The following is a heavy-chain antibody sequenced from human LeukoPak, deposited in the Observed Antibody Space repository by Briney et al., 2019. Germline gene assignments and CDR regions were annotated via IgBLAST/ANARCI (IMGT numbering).Heavy chain of an antibody. J-gene: IGHJ5*02. D-gene: IGHD3-10*01. V-gene: IGHV4-59*01. CDR1: GGSISSYY. CDR2: ICYSGST. Sequence: SETLSLTCTVSGGSISSYYWSWIRQPPGKGLEWIGYICYSGSTNYNPSLKSRVTISVDTSKNQFSLKLSSVTAADTAVYYCARRKATYYYGSGSSANWFDPWGQGTLVTVSS. CDR3: ARRKATYYYGSGSSANWFDP.